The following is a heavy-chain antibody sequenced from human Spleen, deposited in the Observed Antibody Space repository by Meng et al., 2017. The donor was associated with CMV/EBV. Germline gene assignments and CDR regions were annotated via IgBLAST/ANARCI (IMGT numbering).Heavy chain of an antibody. J-gene: IGHJ4*02. CDR3: ARAGAAVTTIFDF. Sequence: TASCYTFDLYAITWVRQAPGQGLEWVGWVSGENGDTNYGQKFQGRVTVTADTFTKTAYMEMRSLRSDDSAMYYCARAGAAVTTIFDFWGQGTLVTVSS. V-gene: IGHV1-18*01. CDR1: CYTFDLYA. CDR2: VSGENGDT. D-gene: IGHD4-17*01.